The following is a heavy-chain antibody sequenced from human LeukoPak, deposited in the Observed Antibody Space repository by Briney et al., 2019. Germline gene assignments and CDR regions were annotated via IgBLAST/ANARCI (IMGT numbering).Heavy chain of an antibody. Sequence: GGSLRLSCAASGFTLSSKKLSWVRQAPGKGLEWVSDIYSGGSTYYADCVKGRFTISRDNSKISLYLQIISLRAEDTALYYCARDGGYSSGWYYFDLWGQGTLVTVSS. CDR1: GFTLSSKK. D-gene: IGHD6-19*01. V-gene: IGHV3-66*01. J-gene: IGHJ4*02. CDR3: ARDGGYSSGWYYFDL. CDR2: IYSGGST.